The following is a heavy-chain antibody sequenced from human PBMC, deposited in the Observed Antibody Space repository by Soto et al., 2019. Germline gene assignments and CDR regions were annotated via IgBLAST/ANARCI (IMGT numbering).Heavy chain of an antibody. Sequence: EVQLVESGGGLVQPGGSLTLSCAASGFTFSSYWMHWVRQAPGKGLVWVARIKSDGSGTIYADSVKGRLTSSRDNARNTLYLQMNSLRADDTAVYFCARGDGDYYDGNGYLGRHWGQGALVTVSS. CDR2: IKSDGSGT. CDR1: GFTFSSYW. V-gene: IGHV3-74*01. J-gene: IGHJ4*02. CDR3: ARGDGDYYDGNGYLGRH. D-gene: IGHD3-22*01.